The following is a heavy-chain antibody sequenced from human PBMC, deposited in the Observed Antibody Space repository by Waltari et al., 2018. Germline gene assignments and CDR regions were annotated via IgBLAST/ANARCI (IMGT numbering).Heavy chain of an antibody. V-gene: IGHV4-39*07. CDR3: AKVWKNYRTDY. Sequence: QLQLQESGPGLVKPSETLSLTCPVSSGAISSSGYSWGWIRQPPGKGLEWMGSIYYSGNTYYNPSLKNRVTISVDTSKNQFSLKVTSVTAADTAVYYCAKVWKNYRTDYWGQGTLVTVSS. D-gene: IGHD1-7*01. CDR1: SGAISSSGYS. J-gene: IGHJ4*02. CDR2: IYYSGNT.